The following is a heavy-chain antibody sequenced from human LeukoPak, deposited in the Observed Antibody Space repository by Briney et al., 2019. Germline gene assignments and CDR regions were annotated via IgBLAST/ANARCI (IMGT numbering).Heavy chain of an antibody. Sequence: SGTLSLTCGVSGGSITITNYWTWVRQPPGKGLEWIGEVNLQGSTNYNPSLMGRVAISVDTSENHISLQLTSVTAADTAVYYCAREGGPYCPLDYSGQGTLVTVSS. V-gene: IGHV4-4*02. D-gene: IGHD2-21*02. CDR3: AREGGPYCPLDY. CDR2: VNLQGST. J-gene: IGHJ4*02. CDR1: GGSITITNY.